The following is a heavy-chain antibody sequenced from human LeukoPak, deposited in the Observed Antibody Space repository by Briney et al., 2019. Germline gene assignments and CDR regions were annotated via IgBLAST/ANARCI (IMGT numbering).Heavy chain of an antibody. V-gene: IGHV1-18*01. Sequence: GAAVKVSFQASGYTFTTFGISWVRQAPGRGLEWVGYISGRSDDINFAQNFQDRLTMTTDTSTSTAYMELERLTSDDTAVYYCARDWGGWTDSFDPWGQGTLVIVSS. J-gene: IGHJ5*02. D-gene: IGHD2-21*01. CDR3: ARDWGGWTDSFDP. CDR2: ISGRSDDI. CDR1: GYTFTTFG.